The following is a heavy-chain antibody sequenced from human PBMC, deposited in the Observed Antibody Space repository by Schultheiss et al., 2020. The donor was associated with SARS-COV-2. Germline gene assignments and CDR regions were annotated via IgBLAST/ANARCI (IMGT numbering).Heavy chain of an antibody. V-gene: IGHV4-34*01. CDR1: GESFSAYY. J-gene: IGHJ4*02. Sequence: SETLSLTCAVCGESFSAYYWGCIRQPPGKGLKWIGDINHRGSTYYNPSLKSRVTISVDTSKNQFSLKLSSVTAADTAVYYCARGREGADGLDYWGQGTLVTVSS. CDR3: ARGREGADGLDY. CDR2: INHRGST.